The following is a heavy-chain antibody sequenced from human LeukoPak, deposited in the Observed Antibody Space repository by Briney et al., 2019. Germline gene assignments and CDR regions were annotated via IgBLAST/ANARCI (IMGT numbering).Heavy chain of an antibody. CDR1: GGSISSYY. D-gene: IGHD3-22*01. CDR2: IYYSGST. Sequence: SETLSLTCTVSGGSISSYYWSWIRQPPGKGRGWIGYIYYSGSTNYNTSLKSRVTISVHTSKTQLSLKLSSVTAADTAVYYCASYHYDSTSSRFDYWGQGTLVTVSS. CDR3: ASYHYDSTSSRFDY. J-gene: IGHJ4*02. V-gene: IGHV4-59*01.